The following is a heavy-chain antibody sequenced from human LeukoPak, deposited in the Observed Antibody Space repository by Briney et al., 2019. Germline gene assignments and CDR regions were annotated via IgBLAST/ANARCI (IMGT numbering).Heavy chain of an antibody. D-gene: IGHD3-22*01. CDR3: TTDPPYDGSDYPWDY. V-gene: IGHV3-73*01. J-gene: IGHJ4*02. CDR1: GFSFSGSA. Sequence: GGSLRLSCAASGFSFSGSAMHWVRQASGKGLEWVGQIRSKANSYATVYAASVKGRFTISRDDSKNTAYLQMNSLKTEDTAVYYCTTDPPYDGSDYPWDYWGQGTLVTVSS. CDR2: IRSKANSYAT.